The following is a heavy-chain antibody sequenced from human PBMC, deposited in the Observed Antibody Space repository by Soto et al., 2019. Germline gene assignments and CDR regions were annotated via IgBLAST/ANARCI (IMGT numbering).Heavy chain of an antibody. Sequence: EVQLVESGGGLVQPGGSLRPSVAASGFTSIDYGMNGSRQAPGKGLEWVSYVSSSSINIYYADSVKGRFTISRDNAKNSLYLQMNSLRDEDTAVYYCARGSPGGYGMDVWGQGTTVTVSS. V-gene: IGHV3-48*02. CDR1: GFTSIDYG. D-gene: IGHD3-10*01. CDR3: ARGSPGGYGMDV. J-gene: IGHJ6*02. CDR2: VSSSSINI.